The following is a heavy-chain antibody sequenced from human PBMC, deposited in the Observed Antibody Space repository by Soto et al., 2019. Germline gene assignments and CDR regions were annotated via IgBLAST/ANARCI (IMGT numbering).Heavy chain of an antibody. J-gene: IGHJ6*02. Sequence: AGSLRLSCAASGFTFSNYAINWVRQAPGRGLEWVSATSTSGGYTYYADSVKGRFTVSRDNSKNKLYLQMNSLRAEDTAVYYCAKDQAEGGDTYGVFYYYGLDVWGQGTTVTVS. CDR3: AKDQAEGGDTYGVFYYYGLDV. D-gene: IGHD5-18*01. V-gene: IGHV3-23*01. CDR1: GFTFSNYA. CDR2: TSTSGGYT.